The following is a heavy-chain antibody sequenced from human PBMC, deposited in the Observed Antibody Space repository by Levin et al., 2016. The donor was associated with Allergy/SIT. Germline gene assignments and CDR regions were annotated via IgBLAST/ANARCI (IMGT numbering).Heavy chain of an antibody. J-gene: IGHJ6*03. CDR2: IWYDGTNE. Sequence: GESLKISCAASGFTLRDYAMHWVRQAPGKGLEWVAVIWYDGTNEYYADSVKGRFTISRDNSKNTLYLQMNSLRAEDTAVYYCARVPDYYYYMDVWGKGTAVTVSS. V-gene: IGHV3-33*01. CDR1: GFTLRDYA. CDR3: ARVPDYYYYMDV.